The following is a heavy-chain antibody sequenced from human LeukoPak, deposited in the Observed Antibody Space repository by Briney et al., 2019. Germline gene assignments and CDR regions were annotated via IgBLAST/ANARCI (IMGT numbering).Heavy chain of an antibody. D-gene: IGHD1-20*01. J-gene: IGHJ4*02. Sequence: ASVNVSCKASGYTFTSYGISWVRQAPGQGLEWMGIINPSGGSTSYAQKFQGRVTMTRDTSTSTVYMELSSLRSEDAAVYYCARDHRGITGTLTDCWGQGTLVTVSS. V-gene: IGHV1-46*01. CDR2: INPSGGST. CDR1: GYTFTSYG. CDR3: ARDHRGITGTLTDC.